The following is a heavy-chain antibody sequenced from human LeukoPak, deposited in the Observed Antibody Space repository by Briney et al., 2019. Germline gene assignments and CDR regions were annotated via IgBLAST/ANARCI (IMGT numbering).Heavy chain of an antibody. CDR2: IRSKAYGGTT. D-gene: IGHD4-17*01. V-gene: IGHV3-49*04. Sequence: GESLKISCTASGFTFGDYSMSWVRQAPGKGLEWVGFIRSKAYGGTTEYAASVKGRFTFSRDDSKSIAYLQMNSLKTEDTAVYHCTRGASGYGDFLGYFPYWGQGTRVTVTS. J-gene: IGHJ4*02. CDR3: TRGASGYGDFLGYFPY. CDR1: GFTFGDYS.